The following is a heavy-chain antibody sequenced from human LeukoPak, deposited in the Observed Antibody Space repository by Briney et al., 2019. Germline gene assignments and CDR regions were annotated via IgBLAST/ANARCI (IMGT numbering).Heavy chain of an antibody. V-gene: IGHV1-2*02. J-gene: IGHJ4*02. CDR1: GYTFTGYY. Sequence: ASVKVSCKASGYTFTGYYMHWVRQAPGQGLEWMGWINPNSGGTNYAQKFQGRVTMTRDTSTSTVYMELSSLRSEDTAVYYCARDMGYYGSGSYQSLDYFDYWGQGTLVTVSS. CDR2: INPNSGGT. CDR3: ARDMGYYGSGSYQSLDYFDY. D-gene: IGHD3-10*01.